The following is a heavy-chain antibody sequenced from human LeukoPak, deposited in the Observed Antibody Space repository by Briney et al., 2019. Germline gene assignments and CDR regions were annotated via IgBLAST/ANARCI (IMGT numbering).Heavy chain of an antibody. J-gene: IGHJ6*02. D-gene: IGHD4-23*01. CDR3: ARMGGGQYYYYGMDA. V-gene: IGHV4-59*01. CDR2: IYYSGST. Sequence: SETLSLTCTVSGGSISSYYWSWIRQPPGKGLEWIGYIYYSGSTNYNPSLKSRVTISVDTSKNQFSLKLSSVTAADTAVYYCARMGGGQYYYYGMDAWGQGTTVTVSS. CDR1: GGSISSYY.